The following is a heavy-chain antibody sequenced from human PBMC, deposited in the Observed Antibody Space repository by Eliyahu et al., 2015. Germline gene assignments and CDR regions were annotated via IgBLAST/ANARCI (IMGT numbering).Heavy chain of an antibody. CDR1: GXTFTTYA. Sequence: QVQLVQSGAEVKKPGASVKVXXKASGXTFTTYAMHWVRQAPGQRLEWMGWINAGNGNTKYSQKFQDRVTITRDTSASTAYMELSSLRSEDTAVYYCARMWELGVIDYWGQGTLVTVSS. V-gene: IGHV1-3*01. CDR2: INAGNGNT. J-gene: IGHJ4*02. D-gene: IGHD1-26*01. CDR3: ARMWELGVIDY.